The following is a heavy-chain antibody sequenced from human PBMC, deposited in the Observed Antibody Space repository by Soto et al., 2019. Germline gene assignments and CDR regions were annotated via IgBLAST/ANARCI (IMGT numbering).Heavy chain of an antibody. Sequence: SVKVSCKASGYTFTYRYLHWVRQAPGQALEWMGWITPFNGNTNYAQKFQDRVTITRDRSMSTAYMELSSLRSEDTAMYYCAASGGSSGWYFDYWGQGTLVTVSS. CDR3: AASGGSSGWYFDY. V-gene: IGHV1-45*02. CDR1: GYTFTYRY. D-gene: IGHD6-19*01. CDR2: ITPFNGNT. J-gene: IGHJ4*02.